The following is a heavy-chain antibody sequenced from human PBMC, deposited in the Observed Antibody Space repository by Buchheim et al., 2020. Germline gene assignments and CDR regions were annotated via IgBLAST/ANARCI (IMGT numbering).Heavy chain of an antibody. CDR3: AKDQAYSGSYVDY. Sequence: QVQLVESGGGVVQPGRSLRLSCAASGFTFSSYGMHWVRQAPGKGLEWVAVISYDGSNKYYADSVKGRFTISRDNSKNTLYLQMNSLRAEDTAVYYCAKDQAYSGSYVDYWGQGTL. D-gene: IGHD1-26*01. CDR1: GFTFSSYG. V-gene: IGHV3-30*18. CDR2: ISYDGSNK. J-gene: IGHJ4*02.